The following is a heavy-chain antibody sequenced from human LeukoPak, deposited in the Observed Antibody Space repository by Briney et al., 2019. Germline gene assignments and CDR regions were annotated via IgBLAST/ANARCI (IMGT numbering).Heavy chain of an antibody. V-gene: IGHV1-18*01. Sequence: GASVTVTLTSSGSSFTPYGISWVRQAPAPGLEWMGCVGPYTGVVGEAQLHQDTVTRSTDTSTNTAYMDLRRLRSGDTAGYYCARGGSIMDNSTGANCYFVLDVGGQGTPVTVS. CDR2: VGPYTGVV. CDR1: GSSFTPYG. CDR3: ARGGSIMDNSTGANCYFVLDV. D-gene: IGHD3-9*01. J-gene: IGHJ6*02.